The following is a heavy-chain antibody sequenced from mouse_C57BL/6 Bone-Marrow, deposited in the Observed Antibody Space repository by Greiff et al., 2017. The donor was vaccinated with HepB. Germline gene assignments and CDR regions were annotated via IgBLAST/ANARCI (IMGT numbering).Heavy chain of an antibody. CDR1: GFNIKDYY. D-gene: IGHD2-4*01. V-gene: IGHV14-2*01. Sequence: VQLKESGAELVKPGASVKLSCTASGFNIKDYYMHWVKQRTEQGLEWIGRIDPEDGETKYAPKFQGKATITADTSSNTAYLQLSSLTSEDTAVYYCARDYDYDDERYYYFDYWGQGTTLTVSS. CDR3: ARDYDYDDERYYYFDY. J-gene: IGHJ2*01. CDR2: IDPEDGET.